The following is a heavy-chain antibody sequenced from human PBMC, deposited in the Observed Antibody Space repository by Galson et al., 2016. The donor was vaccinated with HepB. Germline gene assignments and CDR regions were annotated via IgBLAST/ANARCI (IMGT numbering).Heavy chain of an antibody. CDR1: GFTFSGSA. CDR3: ARDKFGKDDY. Sequence: SLRLSCAASGFTFSGSAMHWVRQAPGKGLEWVSAISGSGGSTYYADSVKGRFTISRDNAKNTLYLQMNSLRAEDTAVYYCARDKFGKDDYWGQGTLVTVSS. V-gene: IGHV3-23*01. D-gene: IGHD3-10*01. CDR2: ISGSGGST. J-gene: IGHJ4*02.